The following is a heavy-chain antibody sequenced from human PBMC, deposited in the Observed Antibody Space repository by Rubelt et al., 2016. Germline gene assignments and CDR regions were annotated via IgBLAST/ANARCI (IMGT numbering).Heavy chain of an antibody. Sequence: QVQLVQSGAEVKKPGASVEVSCKASGYTFTTYGINWVRQAPGQGLEWMGWISAYNGNTTHAQKLQGRVTMTTDTSTSTAYMELRSLRSDDTAVYYCAREAYSGRYPLIDYWGQGTLVTVSS. CDR3: AREAYSGRYPLIDY. D-gene: IGHD1-26*01. CDR2: ISAYNGNT. CDR1: GYTFTTYG. J-gene: IGHJ4*02. V-gene: IGHV1-18*01.